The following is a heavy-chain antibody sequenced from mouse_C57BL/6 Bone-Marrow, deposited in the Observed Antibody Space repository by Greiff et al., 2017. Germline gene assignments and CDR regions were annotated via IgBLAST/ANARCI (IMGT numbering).Heavy chain of an antibody. V-gene: IGHV1-82*01. CDR2: IYPGDGDT. Sequence: VKVVESGPELVKPGASVKISCKASGYAFSSSWMNWVKQRPGKGLEWIGRIYPGDGDTNYNGKFKGKATLTADKSSSTAYMQLSSLTSEDSAVYFCARHGNYHWGQGTTLTVSS. CDR1: GYAFSSSW. D-gene: IGHD2-1*01. J-gene: IGHJ2*01. CDR3: ARHGNYH.